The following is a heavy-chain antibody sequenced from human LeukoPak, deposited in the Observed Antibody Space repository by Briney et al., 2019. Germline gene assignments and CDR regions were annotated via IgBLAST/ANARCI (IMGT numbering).Heavy chain of an antibody. Sequence: GASVKVSCKASGYTFTSYGISWVRQAPGQGLEWIGWISAYNGNTNYVQNLQGRVTMTPDTSTSTAYMELRSLRSDDTAVYYCARDLVTRFDYWGQGTLVTVSS. CDR1: GYTFTSYG. V-gene: IGHV1-18*01. CDR2: ISAYNGNT. CDR3: ARDLVTRFDY. J-gene: IGHJ4*02. D-gene: IGHD4-23*01.